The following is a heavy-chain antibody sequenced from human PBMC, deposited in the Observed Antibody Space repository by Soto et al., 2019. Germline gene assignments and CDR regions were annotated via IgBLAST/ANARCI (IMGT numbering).Heavy chain of an antibody. CDR3: TVDFRIAVALAFDI. Sequence: GGSLSLSCTASGFTFGDYAMSWFRQAPGKGLEWVGFIRSKAYGGTTEYAASVKGRFTISRDDSKSIAYLQMNSLKTEDTAVYYCTVDFRIAVALAFDIWGQGTMVTVSS. CDR2: IRSKAYGGTT. V-gene: IGHV3-49*03. CDR1: GFTFGDYA. D-gene: IGHD6-19*01. J-gene: IGHJ3*02.